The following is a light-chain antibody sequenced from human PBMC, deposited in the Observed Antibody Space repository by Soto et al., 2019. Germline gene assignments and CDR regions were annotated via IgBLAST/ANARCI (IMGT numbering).Light chain of an antibody. Sequence: EIVLTQSPDTLSVSPGERATLSCRASQSITEKVVWYQQKPGQAPRLLIYGASSRATGIPDRFSGSGSGTDFTLTISRLEPEDFAVYYCQQYGSSRTFGQGTKVDIK. CDR2: GAS. J-gene: IGKJ1*01. CDR3: QQYGSSRT. CDR1: QSITEK. V-gene: IGKV3-20*01.